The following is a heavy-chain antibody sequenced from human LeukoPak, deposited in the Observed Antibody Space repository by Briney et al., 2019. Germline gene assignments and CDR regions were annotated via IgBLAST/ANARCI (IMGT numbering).Heavy chain of an antibody. CDR1: GFTFSSYA. J-gene: IGHJ3*02. V-gene: IGHV3-23*01. Sequence: GGSLRLSCAASGFTFSSYARRWVRQAPGKGLEWVSAISGSGGATNYAESVKGRFTISRDNSKNTLYLQMNRLRAEDTAVYYCANGPIVGAFYICGQGTMVTVSS. D-gene: IGHD1-26*01. CDR2: ISGSGGAT. CDR3: ANGPIVGAFYI.